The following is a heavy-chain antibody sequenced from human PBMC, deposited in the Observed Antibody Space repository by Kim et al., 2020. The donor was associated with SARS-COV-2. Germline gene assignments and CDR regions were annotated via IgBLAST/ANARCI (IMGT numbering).Heavy chain of an antibody. D-gene: IGHD2-2*01. CDR2: ILYDGSNK. CDR1: GITFSSYG. Sequence: GGSLRLSCEASGITFSSYGMHWVRQAPGKGLEWVAGILYDGSNKYYADAVKGRFTVSRDNSKNTLYLQVNSLRSEDTAVYYCAKAPIIEGPTAKNYFDP. CDR3: AKAPIIEGPTAKNYFDP. J-gene: IGHJ5*02. V-gene: IGHV3-30*18.